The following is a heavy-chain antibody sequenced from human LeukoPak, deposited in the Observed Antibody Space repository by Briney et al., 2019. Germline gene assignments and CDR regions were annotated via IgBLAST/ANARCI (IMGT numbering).Heavy chain of an antibody. J-gene: IGHJ4*02. CDR2: ISSSSYI. Sequence: GGSLRLSCPASGFPFSSYSMNWVRQAPGKGVEWVSSISSSSYIYYAHSVKGRFTISRDNAKNSLYLQMNSLRAEDTAVYYCARGPYDYVWGSYGYFDYWGQGTLVTVSS. D-gene: IGHD3-16*01. CDR1: GFPFSSYS. CDR3: ARGPYDYVWGSYGYFDY. V-gene: IGHV3-21*01.